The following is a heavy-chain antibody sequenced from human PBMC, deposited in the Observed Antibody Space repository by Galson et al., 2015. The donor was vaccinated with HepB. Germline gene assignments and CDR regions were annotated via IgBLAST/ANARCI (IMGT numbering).Heavy chain of an antibody. J-gene: IGHJ4*02. CDR1: GYTFTSYY. D-gene: IGHD1-26*01. V-gene: IGHV1-18*04. CDR3: ARASSGSFSEEDY. CDR2: ISAYNGDT. Sequence: SVKVSCKASGYTFTSYYMHWVRQAPGQGLEWMGWISAYNGDTKYAQKFQDRVTLTTDTSTNTAYMELRSLTSDDTAVYYCARASSGSFSEEDYWGQGTLVTVSS.